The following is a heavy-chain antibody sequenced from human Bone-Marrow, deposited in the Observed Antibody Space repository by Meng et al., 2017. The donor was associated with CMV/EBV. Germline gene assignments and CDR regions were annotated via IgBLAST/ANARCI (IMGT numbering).Heavy chain of an antibody. Sequence: GESLKISCAASGFTFDDYTMHWVRQAPGKGLEWVSLITWDGGNTYYADSVKGRFTISRDNAKNSLYLQMNSLRAEDTALYHCAREPLVGAITGAFDIWGQGTMVTVSS. D-gene: IGHD1-26*01. J-gene: IGHJ3*02. CDR2: ITWDGGNT. CDR3: AREPLVGAITGAFDI. CDR1: GFTFDDYT. V-gene: IGHV3-43*01.